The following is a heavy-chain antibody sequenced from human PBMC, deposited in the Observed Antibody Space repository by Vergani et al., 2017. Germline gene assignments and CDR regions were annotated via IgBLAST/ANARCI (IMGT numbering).Heavy chain of an antibody. Sequence: QVQLVQSGAEVKKPGASVKVSCKASGYTFTSYGISWVRQAPGQGLEWMGWISAYNGNTNYAQKLQGRVTMNTDKSTSTAYMELRSLRSDDTAVYYCAXVREEDIVLMVYANWFDPWGQGALVTVSS. V-gene: IGHV1-18*01. D-gene: IGHD2-8*01. CDR2: ISAYNGNT. CDR3: AXVREEDIVLMVYANWFDP. CDR1: GYTFTSYG. J-gene: IGHJ5*02.